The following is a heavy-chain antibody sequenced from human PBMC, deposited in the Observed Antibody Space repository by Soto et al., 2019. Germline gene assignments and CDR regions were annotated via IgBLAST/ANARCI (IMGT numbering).Heavy chain of an antibody. V-gene: IGHV4-59*01. CDR2: IYYSGST. J-gene: IGHJ5*02. Sequence: SETLSLTCTVSGGSISSYYWSWIRQPPGKGLEWIGYIYYSGSTNYNPSLKSRVTISVDTSKNQFSLKLSSVTAADTAVYYCARAADRDCSGGSCYSLFTGNWFDPWGQGTLVTVSS. CDR3: ARAADRDCSGGSCYSLFTGNWFDP. D-gene: IGHD2-15*01. CDR1: GGSISSYY.